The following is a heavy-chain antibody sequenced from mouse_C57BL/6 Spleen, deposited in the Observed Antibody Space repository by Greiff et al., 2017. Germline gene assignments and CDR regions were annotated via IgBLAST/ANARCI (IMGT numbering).Heavy chain of an antibody. CDR1: GYAFSSYW. CDR3: ARSLIYDGYYSWFAY. D-gene: IGHD2-3*01. V-gene: IGHV1-80*01. CDR2: IYPGDGDT. Sequence: VQGVESGAELVKPGASVKISCKASGYAFSSYWMNWVKQRPGKGLEWIGQIYPGDGDTNYNGKFKGKATLTADKSSSTAYMQLSSLTSEDSAVYFCARSLIYDGYYSWFAYWGQGTLVTVSA. J-gene: IGHJ3*01.